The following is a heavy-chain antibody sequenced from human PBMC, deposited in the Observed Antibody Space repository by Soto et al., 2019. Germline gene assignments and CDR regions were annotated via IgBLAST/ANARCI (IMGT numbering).Heavy chain of an antibody. D-gene: IGHD2-8*02. Sequence: GGSLRLSCAASGFTFSSYAMGWVRQGPGKGLEWVAVVSIGGSTHYADSVRGRFTISSDNSKNTLSLQMNSLTAEHTAVYFCAKRRGAGGHFDYWGQGALVTVSS. CDR1: GFTFSSYA. J-gene: IGHJ4*02. CDR2: VSIGGST. V-gene: IGHV3-23*01. CDR3: AKRRGAGGHFDY.